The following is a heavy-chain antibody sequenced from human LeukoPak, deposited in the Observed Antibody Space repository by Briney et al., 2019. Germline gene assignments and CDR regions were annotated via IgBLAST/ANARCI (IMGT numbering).Heavy chain of an antibody. CDR3: ARGGAAYCSGGSCYPFKY. CDR1: GGSFSGYY. V-gene: IGHV4-34*01. CDR2: INHSGST. J-gene: IGHJ4*02. Sequence: SETLSLTCAVYGGSFSGYYWSWIRQPPGKGREWIGEINHSGSTNYNPSLKSRVTISVDTSKTQFSLKLSSVTAADTAVYYCARGGAAYCSGGSCYPFKYWGQGTLVTVSS. D-gene: IGHD2-15*01.